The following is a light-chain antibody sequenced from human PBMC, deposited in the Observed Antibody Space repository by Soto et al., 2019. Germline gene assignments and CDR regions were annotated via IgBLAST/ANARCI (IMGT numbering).Light chain of an antibody. V-gene: IGLV2-14*01. CDR2: EVS. J-gene: IGLJ3*02. CDR1: SSDIGNYNY. Sequence: QSALTQPASVSGSPGQSITISCTGTSSDIGNYNYVSWYQQHAGEAPKLIIYEVSHRPSGVSSRFSGSKSGNTASPTISRLQAVDEADYYCCSYSAITSLGGVFGGGTKVTVL. CDR3: CSYSAITSLGGV.